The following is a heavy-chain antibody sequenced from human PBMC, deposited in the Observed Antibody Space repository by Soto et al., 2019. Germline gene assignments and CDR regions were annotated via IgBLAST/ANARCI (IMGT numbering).Heavy chain of an antibody. CDR2: IWYDGSNK. D-gene: IGHD6-13*01. J-gene: IGHJ3*02. V-gene: IGHV3-33*01. CDR3: ARQLEAFEI. Sequence: QVQLVESGGGVVQPGRSLRLSCAASGFTFSSYGMHWVRQAPGKGLEWVAVIWYDGSNKYYADSVKGRFTISRDNSKNTLYLQMNSLRAEDRAVYYCARQLEAFEIWGQGTIVTVSS. CDR1: GFTFSSYG.